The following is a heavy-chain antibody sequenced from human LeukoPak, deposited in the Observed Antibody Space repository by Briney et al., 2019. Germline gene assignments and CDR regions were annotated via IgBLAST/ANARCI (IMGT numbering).Heavy chain of an antibody. CDR1: GGSISISSYY. D-gene: IGHD3-22*01. J-gene: IGHJ3*02. CDR2: IYYSGST. V-gene: IGHV4-39*01. CDR3: ARNLTGPFHDSRRCDAFDI. Sequence: SETLSLTCTVSGGSISISSYYWGWIRQRPGKGLEWIVSIYYSGSTYYNPSLKSRVTISVDTSKNQFSQKLSSVTAADTAVYYCARNLTGPFHDSRRCDAFDIWGQGTMVTVSS.